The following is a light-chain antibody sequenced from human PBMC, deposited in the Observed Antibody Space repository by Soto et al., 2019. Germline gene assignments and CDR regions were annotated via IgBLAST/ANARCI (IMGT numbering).Light chain of an antibody. CDR3: QQSYSGGFT. CDR1: QSISSF. Sequence: DIQMTQSPSSLSASVGDRLTITCRASQSISSFLNWYQQKPGKAPKLLIYAAFSLQSGVPSRFSGSGSGTDFTLTISSLQPEDFATYYSQQSYSGGFTFGPGTKVDIK. V-gene: IGKV1-39*01. CDR2: AAF. J-gene: IGKJ3*01.